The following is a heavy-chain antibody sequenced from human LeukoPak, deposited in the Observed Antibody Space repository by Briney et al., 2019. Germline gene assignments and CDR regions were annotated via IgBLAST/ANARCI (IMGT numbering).Heavy chain of an antibody. Sequence: SETLSLTCTVSGGSISSSSYYWGWIRQPPGKGLEWIVSIYYSGSTYYNPSLKSRVTISVDTSKNQFSLKLSSVTAADTAVYYCARVCSGGSCYPSNWFDPWGQGTLVTVSS. CDR3: ARVCSGGSCYPSNWFDP. D-gene: IGHD2-15*01. CDR1: GGSISSSSYY. J-gene: IGHJ5*02. V-gene: IGHV4-39*01. CDR2: IYYSGST.